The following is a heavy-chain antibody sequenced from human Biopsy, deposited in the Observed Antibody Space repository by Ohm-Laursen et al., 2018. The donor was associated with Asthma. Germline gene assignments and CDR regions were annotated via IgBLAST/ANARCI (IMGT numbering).Heavy chain of an antibody. D-gene: IGHD2-21*02. V-gene: IGHV4-59*01. CDR2: VYYSGST. Sequence: TLSLTCTVSGGSINNFYWSWIRQPPGKGLESIGHVYYSGSTNYNPSLKSRVTISIDASKNHFFLKLTSVTAADTAVYYCARGVDRVTGLLDHFDSWGQGTLVTVSS. J-gene: IGHJ4*02. CDR1: GGSINNFY. CDR3: ARGVDRVTGLLDHFDS.